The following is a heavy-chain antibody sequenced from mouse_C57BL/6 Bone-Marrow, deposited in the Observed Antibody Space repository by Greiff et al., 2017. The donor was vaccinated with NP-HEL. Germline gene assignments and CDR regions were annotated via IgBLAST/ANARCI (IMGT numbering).Heavy chain of an antibody. Sequence: QVQLQQPGAELVKPGASVKLSCKASGYTFTSYWMHWVKQRPGQGLEWIGMIHPSSGSTNYNEKFKSKATLTVDKSSSTAYMQLSSLTSEDSAVYDCARSGLRRKVWFAYWGQGTLVTVSA. D-gene: IGHD2-4*01. CDR1: GYTFTSYW. V-gene: IGHV1-64*01. J-gene: IGHJ3*01. CDR2: IHPSSGST. CDR3: ARSGLRRKVWFAY.